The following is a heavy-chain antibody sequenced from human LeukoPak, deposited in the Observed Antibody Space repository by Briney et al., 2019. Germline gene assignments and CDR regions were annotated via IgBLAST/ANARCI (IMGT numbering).Heavy chain of an antibody. D-gene: IGHD3-10*01. CDR1: GFTFSSYE. Sequence: GGSLRLSCAASGFTFSSYEMNWVRQAPGKGLEWVSAISGSGGSTYYADSVKGRFTISRDNSKNTLYLQMNSLRAEDTAVYYCAKDTMVRGPQPDYWGQGTLVTVSS. CDR2: ISGSGGST. V-gene: IGHV3-23*01. CDR3: AKDTMVRGPQPDY. J-gene: IGHJ4*02.